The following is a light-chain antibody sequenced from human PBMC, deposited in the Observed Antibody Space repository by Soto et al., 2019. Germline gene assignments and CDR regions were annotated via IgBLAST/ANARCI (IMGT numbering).Light chain of an antibody. Sequence: EIVLTQSPDTLSLSPGDRATLSCRASQTVSNNYFAWYQQTPGQAPRPLIFAASSRAPGIPDRFSGSGSGTDFTLTISRLEPEDFAVYYCQQYGASPWTFGQGTKVEIK. J-gene: IGKJ1*01. CDR3: QQYGASPWT. CDR2: AAS. CDR1: QTVSNNY. V-gene: IGKV3-20*01.